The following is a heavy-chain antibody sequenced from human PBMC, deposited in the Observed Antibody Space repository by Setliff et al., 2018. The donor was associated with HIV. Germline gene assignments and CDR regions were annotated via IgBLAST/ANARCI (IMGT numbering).Heavy chain of an antibody. CDR3: ARDTTPGIGQAANWFDP. CDR1: GGSISSGSYY. CDR2: IYTSGST. D-gene: IGHD1-1*01. V-gene: IGHV4-61*02. J-gene: IGHJ5*02. Sequence: PSETMSLTCTVSGGSISSGSYYWNWIRQPAGTGLEWIGRIYTSGSTNYNPSLKSRVTMSVDTSKNQFSLKLSSVTAADTAVYYCARDTTPGIGQAANWFDPWGQGTLVTVAS.